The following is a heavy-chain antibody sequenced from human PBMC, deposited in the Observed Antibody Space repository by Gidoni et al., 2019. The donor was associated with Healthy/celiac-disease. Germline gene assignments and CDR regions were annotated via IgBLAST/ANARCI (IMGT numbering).Heavy chain of an antibody. J-gene: IGHJ3*02. Sequence: EVQLVESGGGLVQPGGSLRLSCAASGFTFSDHYMDWVRQAPGKGLEWVGRTRNKANSYTTEYAASVKGRFTISRDDSKNSLYLQMNSLKTEDTAVYYCASAIVGANDAFDIWGQGTMVTVSS. CDR2: TRNKANSYTT. V-gene: IGHV3-72*01. D-gene: IGHD1-26*01. CDR3: ASAIVGANDAFDI. CDR1: GFTFSDHY.